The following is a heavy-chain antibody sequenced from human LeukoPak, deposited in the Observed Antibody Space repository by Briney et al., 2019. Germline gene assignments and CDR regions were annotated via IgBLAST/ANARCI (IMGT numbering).Heavy chain of an antibody. CDR1: GFTFSSYA. Sequence: PGRSLRLSCGASGFTFSSYAMHWVRQAPGKGLEWVAVISYDGSNKYYADSVKGRFTISRDNSKNTLYLQMNSLRAEDTAVYYCARDVSAVLGGGYFDYWGQGTLVTVSS. J-gene: IGHJ4*02. D-gene: IGHD2-8*02. CDR3: ARDVSAVLGGGYFDY. V-gene: IGHV3-30-3*01. CDR2: ISYDGSNK.